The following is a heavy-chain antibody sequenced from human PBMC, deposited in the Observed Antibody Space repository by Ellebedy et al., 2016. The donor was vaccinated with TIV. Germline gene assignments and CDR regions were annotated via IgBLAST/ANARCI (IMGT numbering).Heavy chain of an antibody. CDR2: FYHSGST. V-gene: IGHV4-38-2*01. CDR1: GYSISSGYY. CDR3: ARTDLRYGMDV. Sequence: GSLRLSXRVSGYSISSGYYWGWIRPPPGKGLEWIGNFYHSGSTYYNPSLRSRVTLSLDTSKNSLSLRLSSVTAADTAMYYCARTDLRYGMDVWGQGTTVTVS. D-gene: IGHD3/OR15-3a*01. J-gene: IGHJ6*02.